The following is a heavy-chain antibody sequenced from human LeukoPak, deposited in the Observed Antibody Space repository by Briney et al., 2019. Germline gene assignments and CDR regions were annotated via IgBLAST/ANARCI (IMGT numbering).Heavy chain of an antibody. V-gene: IGHV4-34*01. CDR2: INHSGST. J-gene: IGHJ4*02. D-gene: IGHD6-13*01. CDR3: ARARYSSSWYDY. Sequence: EPSETLSLTCAVYGGSFSGYYWSWIRQPPGKGLEWIGEINHSGSTNYNPSLKSRVTISVDTSKNQFSLKLSSVTAADTAVYYCARARYSSSWYDYWGQGTLVTVSS. CDR1: GGSFSGYY.